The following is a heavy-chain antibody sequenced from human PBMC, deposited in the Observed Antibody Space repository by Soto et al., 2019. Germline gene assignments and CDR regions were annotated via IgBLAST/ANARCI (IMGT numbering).Heavy chain of an antibody. CDR3: ARACSGGSCHFEY. D-gene: IGHD2-15*01. J-gene: IGHJ4*02. V-gene: IGHV4-31*03. CDR1: GGSISSDDHY. Sequence: QVQLQESGPGLVKPSQTLSLTCTVSGGSISSDDHYWSWIRQHPGKGLEWLGCIYNSGSTYYTPSLKSRVTMSVETSKNQFSLTLSSVTAADTAIYYCARACSGGSCHFEYWGPGTLVTVSS. CDR2: IYNSGST.